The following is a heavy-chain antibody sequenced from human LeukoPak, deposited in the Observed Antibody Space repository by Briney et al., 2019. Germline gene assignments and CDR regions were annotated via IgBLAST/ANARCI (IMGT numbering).Heavy chain of an antibody. CDR3: AKVGGSSAAFDI. Sequence: AGGSLRLSCAASGFTFSSYGMHWVRQAPGKGLEWVAVISYDGSNKYYADSVKGRFTISRDNSKNTLYLQMNSLRAVDTAVYYCAKVGGSSAAFDIWGQGTMVTVSS. V-gene: IGHV3-30*18. J-gene: IGHJ3*02. CDR2: ISYDGSNK. D-gene: IGHD2-15*01. CDR1: GFTFSSYG.